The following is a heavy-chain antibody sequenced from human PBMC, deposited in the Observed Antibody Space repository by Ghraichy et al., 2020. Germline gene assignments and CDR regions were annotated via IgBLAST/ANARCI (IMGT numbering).Heavy chain of an antibody. V-gene: IGHV3-11*01. CDR2: ISSDGKTM. CDR1: GFTFSDYY. CDR3: TRDRGQIYYYFNMDV. D-gene: IGHD5-24*01. Sequence: AGSLRLSCAASGFTFSDYYLSWIRQAPGKGLEWVSYISSDGKTMYYADSVKGRFAISRDNAKNSVYLQMNSLRAKDTAVYYCTRDRGQIYYYFNMDVWGQGTGVTVSS. J-gene: IGHJ6*02.